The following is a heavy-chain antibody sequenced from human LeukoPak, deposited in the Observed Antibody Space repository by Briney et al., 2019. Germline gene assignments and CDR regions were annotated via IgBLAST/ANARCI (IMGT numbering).Heavy chain of an antibody. CDR2: ISAYNGNT. CDR1: GYTFTSYY. D-gene: IGHD3-10*01. V-gene: IGHV1-18*04. J-gene: IGHJ4*02. CDR3: AREAGLWFGELSYYFDY. Sequence: ASVKVSCKASGYTFTSYYMHWVRQAPGQGLEWMGWISAYNGNTNYAQKLQGRVTMTTDISTSTAYMELRSLRSDDTAVYYCAREAGLWFGELSYYFDYWGQGTLVTVSS.